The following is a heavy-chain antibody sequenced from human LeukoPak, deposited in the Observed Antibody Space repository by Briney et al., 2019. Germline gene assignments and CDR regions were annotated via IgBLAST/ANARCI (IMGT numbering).Heavy chain of an antibody. V-gene: IGHV3-23*01. D-gene: IGHD6-19*01. CDR3: ATAAASSSGWYADY. J-gene: IGHJ4*02. CDR1: RFTFNSYA. CDR2: IGGSNGIT. Sequence: GGSLRLSCAASRFTFNSYAMSWVRQAPGKGLEWVSVIGGSNGITFYVGSVKGRFTISRDNSKDTLYLQMDSLRAEDTAVYYCATAAASSSGWYADYWGQGTLVTVSS.